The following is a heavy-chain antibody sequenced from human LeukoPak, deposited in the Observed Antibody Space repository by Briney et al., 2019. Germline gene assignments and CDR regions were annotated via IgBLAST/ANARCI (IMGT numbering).Heavy chain of an antibody. CDR1: GYTFTINY. CDR3: ASGYSYGFADY. D-gene: IGHD5-18*01. V-gene: IGHV1-2*02. CDR2: ISANSGGT. Sequence: ASVKVSCKAFGYTFTINYMHWVRRAPGQGREWMGWISANSGGTNYAQKFQGRVTMTRDTSISTAYMELSRLRSDATAVYYCASGYSYGFADYWGQGTLVTVSS. J-gene: IGHJ4*02.